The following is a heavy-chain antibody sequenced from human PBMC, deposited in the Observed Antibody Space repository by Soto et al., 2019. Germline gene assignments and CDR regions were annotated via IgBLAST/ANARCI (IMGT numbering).Heavy chain of an antibody. CDR2: MNPNSGNT. D-gene: IGHD2-15*01. Sequence: ASVKVSCKASGYTFTSYDINWVRQATGQGLEWMGWMNPNSGNTGYAQKFQGRVTMTRNTSISTAYMELSSLRSEDTAVYYCAREGSIVSLYYYMDVWGKGTTVTVSS. V-gene: IGHV1-8*01. CDR1: GYTFTSYD. CDR3: AREGSIVSLYYYMDV. J-gene: IGHJ6*03.